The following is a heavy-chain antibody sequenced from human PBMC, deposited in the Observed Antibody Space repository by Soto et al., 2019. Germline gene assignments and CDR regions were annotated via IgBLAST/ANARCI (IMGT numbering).Heavy chain of an antibody. CDR3: AREGNLGRWLQPLDF. V-gene: IGHV4-39*07. D-gene: IGHD5-12*01. J-gene: IGHJ4*02. Sequence: SETLSLTCTVSGGSISSDSYYWGWIRQSPEKGLEWIASISYNGNTYYNPSLKSRVTMSVDTSKNQFSLKLISVTAADTAKYFCAREGNLGRWLQPLDFWGQGTLVTVSS. CDR2: ISYNGNT. CDR1: GGSISSDSYY.